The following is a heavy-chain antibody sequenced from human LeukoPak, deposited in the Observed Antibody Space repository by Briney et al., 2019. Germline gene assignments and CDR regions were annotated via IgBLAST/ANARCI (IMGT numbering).Heavy chain of an antibody. V-gene: IGHV3-33*03. D-gene: IGHD6-13*01. CDR3: AKDPGIAAGRGYYFHY. CDR2: LWYDGSNK. Sequence: GGSLRLSRAASGFTFSSYGMHWARQAAGKGLGWVAALWYDGSNKYYADSVKGRFTISRDKSKNTLYLQMNSLRAEDTAVYYCAKDPGIAAGRGYYFHYWGQGTLVTVSS. J-gene: IGHJ4*02. CDR1: GFTFSSYG.